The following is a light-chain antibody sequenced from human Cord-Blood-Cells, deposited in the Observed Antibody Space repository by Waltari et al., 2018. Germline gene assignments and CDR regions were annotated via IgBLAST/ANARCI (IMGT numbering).Light chain of an antibody. CDR2: EVS. J-gene: IGLJ1*01. V-gene: IGLV2-14*01. CDR3: SSYTSSSLYV. CDR1: SSDVGGYNY. Sequence: QSALTQPASVSGSPGPSITISCTGTSSDVGGYNYVSWYQQHPGKAPKLMIYEVSNRPSGVSNRFSGYKSGNTASLTISGLQAEDEADYYCSSYTSSSLYVFGTGTKVTVL.